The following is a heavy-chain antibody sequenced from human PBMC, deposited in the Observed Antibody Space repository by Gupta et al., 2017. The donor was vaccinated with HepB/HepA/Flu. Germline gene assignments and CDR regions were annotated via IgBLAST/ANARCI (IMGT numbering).Heavy chain of an antibody. D-gene: IGHD3-10*01. CDR3: ARGAYRSGSYFFDN. CDR2: SRNKGDSYTT. Sequence: EVQLVESGGGLVQPGGSLRLSCEASGFTFSDHYMDWVRQAPGKGLEGVGRSRNKGDSYTTDYGAAVKDRFTISREDSKNSLLLQMKRLKIDDTAVYYCARGAYRSGSYFFDNWGQGIQVTVSA. J-gene: IGHJ4*02. V-gene: IGHV3-72*01. CDR1: GFTFSDHY.